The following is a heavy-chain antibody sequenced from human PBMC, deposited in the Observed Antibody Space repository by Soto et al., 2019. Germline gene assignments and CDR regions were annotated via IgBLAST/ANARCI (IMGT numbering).Heavy chain of an antibody. D-gene: IGHD1-7*01. CDR3: AKDRVGGTFYTPLGF. V-gene: IGHV3-30*18. CDR1: GFNFDNYG. J-gene: IGHJ4*02. Sequence: GGSLRLSCQASGFNFDNYGMHWVRQAPGKGLEWVAVITCDGINKYYADSVKGRFTISRDNSKNTLSLHLNTLKPEDTAVYHCAKDRVGGTFYTPLGFWGQGTLVTVSS. CDR2: ITCDGINK.